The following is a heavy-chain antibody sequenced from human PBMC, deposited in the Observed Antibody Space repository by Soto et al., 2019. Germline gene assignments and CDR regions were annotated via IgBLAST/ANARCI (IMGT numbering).Heavy chain of an antibody. J-gene: IGHJ5*02. Sequence: QVQLVQSGAEVKKPGASVKVSCKASGYTFTSYDINWVRQSTGQGLEWMGWMNPNSGNTGYAQKFHGRVTMTRRTSISTAYMELSSLRSEDTAVYYCARETCYSNWFDPWGQGTLVTVSS. CDR3: ARETCYSNWFDP. D-gene: IGHD3-9*01. CDR2: MNPNSGNT. V-gene: IGHV1-8*01. CDR1: GYTFTSYD.